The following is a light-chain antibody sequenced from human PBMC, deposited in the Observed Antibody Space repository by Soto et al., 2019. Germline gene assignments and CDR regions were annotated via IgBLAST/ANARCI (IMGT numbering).Light chain of an antibody. CDR2: DVS. Sequence: QSALTQPASVSGSPGQSITISCTGTSSDVGGYNYVSWYQQHPGKAPKLMIYDVSNRPSGVSNRFSGSKSGNTASLTISGLQAEDEADYYCSSYTRSSTLDVFGTGTKVTDL. CDR1: SSDVGGYNY. V-gene: IGLV2-14*01. J-gene: IGLJ1*01. CDR3: SSYTRSSTLDV.